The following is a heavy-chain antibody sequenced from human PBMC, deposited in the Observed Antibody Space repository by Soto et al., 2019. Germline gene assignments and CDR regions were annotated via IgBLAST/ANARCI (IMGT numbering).Heavy chain of an antibody. D-gene: IGHD3-3*01. CDR1: GYTFTSYA. Sequence: ASVKVSCKASGYTFTSYAMHWVRQAPGQRLEWMGWINAGNGNTKYSQKFQGRVTITRDTSASTAYMELSSLRSEDTAVYYCARARLFQWSISPESYYYGMDVWGQGTTVTVSS. CDR2: INAGNGNT. V-gene: IGHV1-3*01. CDR3: ARARLFQWSISPESYYYGMDV. J-gene: IGHJ6*02.